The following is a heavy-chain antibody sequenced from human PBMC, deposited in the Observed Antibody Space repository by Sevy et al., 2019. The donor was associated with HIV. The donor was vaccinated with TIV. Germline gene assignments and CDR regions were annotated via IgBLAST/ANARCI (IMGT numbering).Heavy chain of an antibody. V-gene: IGHV3-11*06. J-gene: IGHJ4*02. CDR2: ISSGSTYR. D-gene: IGHD4-17*01. Sequence: GGSLRLSCAASGFTFSDYYMTWIRQAPGKGLEWLSDISSGSTYRNYAASVKGRFTISRDNSKNSLYLQMDSLRAEDTAVYYCARDRRNYGDQYFDSWGQGTRVTVSS. CDR3: ARDRRNYGDQYFDS. CDR1: GFTFSDYY.